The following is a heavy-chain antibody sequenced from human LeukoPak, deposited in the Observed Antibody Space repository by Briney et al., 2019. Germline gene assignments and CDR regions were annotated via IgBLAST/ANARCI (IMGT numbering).Heavy chain of an antibody. D-gene: IGHD1-26*01. CDR1: GYSFTSYW. CDR3: ARHLLTPGGSYYFDF. J-gene: IGHJ4*02. V-gene: IGHV5-51*01. CDR2: IYPGDSDT. Sequence: GESLKISCKGSGYSFTSYWIGWVRQMPGKGLEWMGIIYPGDSDTRYSPSFQGQVTISADKSISTAYLQWSSPKASDTAMYYCARHLLTPGGSYYFDFWGQGTLVTVSS.